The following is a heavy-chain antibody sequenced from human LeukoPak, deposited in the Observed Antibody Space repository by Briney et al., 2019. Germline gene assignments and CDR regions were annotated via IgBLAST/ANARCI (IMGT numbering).Heavy chain of an antibody. J-gene: IGHJ4*02. D-gene: IGHD5-24*01. CDR3: ARGWLQSGFDY. CDR2: TYYNSKWYN. Sequence: SETLSLTCTVSGGSLSSYFWNWIRQSPSRGLEWLGRTYYNSKWYNDYAVSVKSRMTINPDTSKNQFSLQLNSVTPEDTAVYYCARGWLQSGFDYWGQGTLVTVSS. V-gene: IGHV6-1*01. CDR1: GGSLSSYF.